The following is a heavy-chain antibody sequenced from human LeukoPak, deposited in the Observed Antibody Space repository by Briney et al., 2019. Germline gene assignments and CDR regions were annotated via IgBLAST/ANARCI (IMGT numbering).Heavy chain of an antibody. CDR1: GFTFSDYY. CDR2: ISSSGSTI. D-gene: IGHD3-9*01. V-gene: IGHV3-11*04. CDR3: ARALLPRRILTAPDY. J-gene: IGHJ4*02. Sequence: GGSLRLSXAASGFTFSDYYMSWIRQAPGKGVEWVSYISSSGSTIYYADSVKGRFTISRDNAKNSLYLQMNSLRAEGTAVYYCARALLPRRILTAPDYWGQGTLVTVSS.